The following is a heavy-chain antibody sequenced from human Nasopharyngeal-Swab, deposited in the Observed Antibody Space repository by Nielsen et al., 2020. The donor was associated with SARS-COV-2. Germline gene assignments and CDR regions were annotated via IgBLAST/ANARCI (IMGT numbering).Heavy chain of an antibody. V-gene: IGHV3-21*01. CDR3: ARASSGTSTRTFDY. D-gene: IGHD4-23*01. Sequence: GESLKISCAASGFTFSSYSMNWVRQAPGKGLEWVSSISSSSSYIYYADSVKGRFTISRDNAKNSLYLQMNSLRAEDTAVYYCARASSGTSTRTFDYWGQGTLVTVSS. J-gene: IGHJ4*02. CDR1: GFTFSSYS. CDR2: ISSSSSYI.